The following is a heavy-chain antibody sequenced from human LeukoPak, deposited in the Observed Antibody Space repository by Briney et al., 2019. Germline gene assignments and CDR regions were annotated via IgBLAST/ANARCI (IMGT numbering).Heavy chain of an antibody. J-gene: IGHJ4*02. V-gene: IGHV3-30*18. CDR3: AKGATLVVVPFGFWD. Sequence: PGRSLRLSCAASGFTFSSYGTHWVRQAPGKGLEWVAVISYDGSNKYYADSVKGRFTISRDNSKNTLYLQMNSLRAEDTAVYYCAKGATLVVVPFGFWDWGQGTLVTASS. CDR1: GFTFSSYG. CDR2: ISYDGSNK. D-gene: IGHD3-22*01.